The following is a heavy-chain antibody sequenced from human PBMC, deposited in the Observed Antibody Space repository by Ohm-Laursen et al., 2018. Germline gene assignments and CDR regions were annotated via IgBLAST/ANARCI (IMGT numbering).Heavy chain of an antibody. Sequence: GPLRLSCSASGFNFINHWMSWVRQAPGKGLEWVANIKQDGSDKNYVDSVKGRFTISGDNAKNSVYLQMSSLRVEDTAIYYCARGWGGIDPWGQGTLVTVSS. V-gene: IGHV3-7*01. CDR1: GFNFINHW. D-gene: IGHD3-10*01. CDR2: IKQDGSDK. J-gene: IGHJ5*02. CDR3: ARGWGGIDP.